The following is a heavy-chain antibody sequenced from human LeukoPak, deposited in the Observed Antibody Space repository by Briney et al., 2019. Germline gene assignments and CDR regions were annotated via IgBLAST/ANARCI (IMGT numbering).Heavy chain of an antibody. D-gene: IGHD3-22*01. CDR2: IRSNSDGGTI. Sequence: GGSLRLSCAASGFTFSSYAMSWVRQAPGKGLEWVGRIRSNSDGGTIDYAAPVKGRFTLSRDDSKTTLYLQMNSLQTEDTAVYYCASDFYDSTWGQGTLVTVSS. CDR3: ASDFYDST. CDR1: GFTFSSYA. J-gene: IGHJ5*02. V-gene: IGHV3-15*01.